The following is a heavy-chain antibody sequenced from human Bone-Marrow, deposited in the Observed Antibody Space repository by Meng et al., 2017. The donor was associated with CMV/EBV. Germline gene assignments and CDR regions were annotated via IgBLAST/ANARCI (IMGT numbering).Heavy chain of an antibody. Sequence: GGSLRLSCAASGFTFSTYWMNWVRQAPGKGLEWVANIKGNGNEKYYADSVNGRFTISRDNAENSLYLQMNSLRAEDTAVYYCARDSREYCSGGSCHGWGQGTLVTVSS. CDR2: IKGNGNEK. CDR1: GFTFSTYW. J-gene: IGHJ4*02. V-gene: IGHV3-7*01. D-gene: IGHD2-15*01. CDR3: ARDSREYCSGGSCHG.